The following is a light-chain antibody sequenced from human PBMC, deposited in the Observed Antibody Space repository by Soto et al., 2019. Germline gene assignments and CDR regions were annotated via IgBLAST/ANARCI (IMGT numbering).Light chain of an antibody. CDR1: QSISSW. J-gene: IGKJ5*01. V-gene: IGKV1-5*03. CDR2: KAS. CDR3: QQYNNWPPIT. Sequence: DIQMTQSPSTLSASVGDRVTITCRASQSISSWLAWYQQKPGKAPKLLIYKASSLESGVPSRFSGSGSGTEFTLTISSLQPDDFATYYCQQYNNWPPITFGQGTRLEI.